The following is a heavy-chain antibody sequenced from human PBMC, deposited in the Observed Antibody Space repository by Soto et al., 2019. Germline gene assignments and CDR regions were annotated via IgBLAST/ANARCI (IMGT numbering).Heavy chain of an antibody. J-gene: IGHJ4*02. CDR3: ATAYLQWLKIDY. Sequence: GSLRLSCAASGFTFSSYSMNWVRQAPGKGLEWVSSISSSSSYIYYADSVKGRFTISRDNAKNSLYLQMNSLRAEDTAVYYCATAYLQWLKIDYWGQGTLVTVSS. V-gene: IGHV3-21*01. CDR1: GFTFSSYS. CDR2: ISSSSSYI. D-gene: IGHD5-12*01.